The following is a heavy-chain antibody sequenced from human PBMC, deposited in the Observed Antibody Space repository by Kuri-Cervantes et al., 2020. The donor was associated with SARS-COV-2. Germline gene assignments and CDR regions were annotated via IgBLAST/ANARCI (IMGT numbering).Heavy chain of an antibody. Sequence: ASVKVSCKASGYTFTGYYMHWVRQAPGQGLGWMGWINPNSGGTNYAQKFQGRVTMTRDTSISTVYMELSRLRSDDTAVYFCARDQRAPIVVVVAEFDPWGQGTLVTVSS. D-gene: IGHD2-15*01. CDR1: GYTFTGYY. CDR2: INPNSGGT. J-gene: IGHJ5*02. CDR3: ARDQRAPIVVVVAEFDP. V-gene: IGHV1-2*02.